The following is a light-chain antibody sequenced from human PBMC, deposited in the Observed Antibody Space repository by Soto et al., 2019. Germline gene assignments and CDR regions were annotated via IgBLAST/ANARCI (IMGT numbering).Light chain of an antibody. V-gene: IGKV1-39*01. CDR3: QQYIDWPRT. Sequence: IEVTQSPSSLAASLGDRVTITCRASQTIGTYVNWYRQKSGAAPELLIYDASTRASGIQTRFSGAGSGAEFTLTISSLQSEDSAVYFCQQYIDWPRTFGGGTRVDIK. J-gene: IGKJ4*01. CDR1: QTIGTY. CDR2: DAS.